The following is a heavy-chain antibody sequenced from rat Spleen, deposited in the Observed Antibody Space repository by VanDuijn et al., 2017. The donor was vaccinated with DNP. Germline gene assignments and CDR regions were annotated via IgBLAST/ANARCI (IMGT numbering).Heavy chain of an antibody. CDR2: ISYSGTT. V-gene: IGHV3-1*01. CDR1: DYSITSSH. D-gene: IGHD3-4*01. Sequence: EVQLQESGPVLVRPSQSLSLTCSVTDYSITSSHRWNWIRKFPGNKMAWIGHISYSGTTTYHPSLKSRISITRDTSKNQFFLQLNSVSTEDTATYYCARSEPHYWGQGVMVTVSS. CDR3: ARSEPHY. J-gene: IGHJ2*01.